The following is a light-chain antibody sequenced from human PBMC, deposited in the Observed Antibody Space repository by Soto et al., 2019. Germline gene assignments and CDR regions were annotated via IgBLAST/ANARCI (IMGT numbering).Light chain of an antibody. CDR2: DAS. J-gene: IGKJ3*01. Sequence: EIVLTQSPATLSLSPGERATLSCRASQSVSRYLAWYQQKPGQAPRLLIYDASNRATGIPARFSGSRSGTDFTLTISSLEPEDFATYYCQQYNSYFTFGPGTKVDIK. V-gene: IGKV3-11*01. CDR1: QSVSRY. CDR3: QQYNSYFT.